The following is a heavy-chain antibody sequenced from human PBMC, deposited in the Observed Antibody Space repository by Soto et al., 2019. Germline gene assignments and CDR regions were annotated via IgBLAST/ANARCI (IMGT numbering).Heavy chain of an antibody. CDR2: IYYSGYT. V-gene: IGHV4-59*01. J-gene: IGHJ4*02. CDR1: GDSIRSYY. CDR3: GRCFSGNYPSRPEEQYYFDS. Sequence: SETLSLTCTVSGDSIRSYYWSWIRQPPGKGLEWIGYIYYSGYTSYNPSLKSRLTISLDTTKNKFSLKLKTVPAADTAVYYCGRCFSGNYPSRPEEQYYFDSWGQGTLVTVSS. D-gene: IGHD1-26*01.